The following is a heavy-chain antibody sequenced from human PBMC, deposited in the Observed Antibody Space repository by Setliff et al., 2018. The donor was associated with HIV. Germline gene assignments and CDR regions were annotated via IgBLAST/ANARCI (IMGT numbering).Heavy chain of an antibody. D-gene: IGHD3-22*01. CDR2: INPSGGTT. V-gene: IGHV1-46*01. Sequence: ASVKVSCKASGYSFTSYYVHWVRQAPGQGLEWMGIINPSGGTTSYAQKFQGRVTMTRDMSTSTVYMELSSLRSEDTAVYYCARDWEARADYYDTSGQAQYFQHWGQGTLVTVSS. CDR1: GYSFTSYY. CDR3: ARDWEARADYYDTSGQAQYFQH. J-gene: IGHJ1*01.